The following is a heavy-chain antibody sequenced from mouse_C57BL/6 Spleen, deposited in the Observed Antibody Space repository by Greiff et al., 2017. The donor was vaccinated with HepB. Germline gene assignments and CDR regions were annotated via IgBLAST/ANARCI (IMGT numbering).Heavy chain of an antibody. J-gene: IGHJ4*01. CDR3: ARQLGREGYAMDY. CDR1: GFTFSSYG. V-gene: IGHV5-6*02. Sequence: DVKLVESGGDLVKPGGSLKLSCAASGFTFSSYGMSWVRQTPDKRLEWVATISSGGSYTYYPDSVKGRFTISRDNAKNTLYLQMSSLKAEDTAMYYCARQLGREGYAMDYWGQGTSVTVSS. CDR2: ISSGGSYT. D-gene: IGHD4-1*01.